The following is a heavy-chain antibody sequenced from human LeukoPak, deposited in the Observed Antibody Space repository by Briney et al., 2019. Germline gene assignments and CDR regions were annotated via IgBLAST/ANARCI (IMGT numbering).Heavy chain of an antibody. D-gene: IGHD3-22*01. V-gene: IGHV1-69*05. CDR2: IIPIFGTA. CDR3: ARDISGSRGVITPHYYYYYMDV. J-gene: IGHJ6*03. Sequence: SVKVSCKASGGTFSSYAISWVRQAPGQGLEWMGGIIPIFGTANYAQKVQGRVTITTDESTSTAYMELSSLRSEDTAVYYCARDISGSRGVITPHYYYYYMDVWGKGTTVTVSS. CDR1: GGTFSSYA.